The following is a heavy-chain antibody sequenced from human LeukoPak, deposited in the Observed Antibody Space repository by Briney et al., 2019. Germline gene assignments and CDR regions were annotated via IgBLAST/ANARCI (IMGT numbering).Heavy chain of an antibody. CDR2: LYYSGSTYSGST. Sequence: SETLSLTCTVSGGSISSYYWGWIRQPPGKGLEWIGSLYYSGSTYSGSTYYNPSLKSRVTISVDTSTNQFSLKLSSVTAADTAVYYCARDSSSWYENAFDIWGQGTMVTVSS. CDR1: GGSISSYY. D-gene: IGHD6-13*01. CDR3: ARDSSSWYENAFDI. V-gene: IGHV4-39*07. J-gene: IGHJ3*02.